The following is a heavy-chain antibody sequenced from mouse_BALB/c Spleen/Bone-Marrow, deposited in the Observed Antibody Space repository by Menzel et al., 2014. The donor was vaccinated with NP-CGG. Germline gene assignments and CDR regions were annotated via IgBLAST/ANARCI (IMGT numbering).Heavy chain of an antibody. CDR2: TLPGSGST. CDR3: ARSGDYDGNY. V-gene: IGHV1-9*01. J-gene: IGHJ3*01. CDR1: GYTFSSYG. D-gene: IGHD2-4*01. Sequence: QGQRQQSGCELMKPRASVKISCKPTGYTFSSYGIGLGTQRPRHAVEWIGGTLPGSGSTNYNEKYKGKATFAADTSSNTAYMQLSSLTSEDSAVYYCARSGDYDGNYWGQGTLVTVSA.